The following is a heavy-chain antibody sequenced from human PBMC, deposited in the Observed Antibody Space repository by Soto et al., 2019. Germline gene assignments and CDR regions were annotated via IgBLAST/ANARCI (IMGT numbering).Heavy chain of an antibody. CDR2: ILYDGSKQ. Sequence: QVHLVESGGGVAQPGRSLRLSCAASGFTLSTYTMHWVRQAPGQGLEWVAVILYDGSKQYYADSVKGRFTISRDSSKNTLYLQMNSLRIEDTAVYYCARESSAFDIWGQGTMVTVSS. V-gene: IGHV3-30-3*01. CDR1: GFTLSTYT. CDR3: ARESSAFDI. J-gene: IGHJ3*02.